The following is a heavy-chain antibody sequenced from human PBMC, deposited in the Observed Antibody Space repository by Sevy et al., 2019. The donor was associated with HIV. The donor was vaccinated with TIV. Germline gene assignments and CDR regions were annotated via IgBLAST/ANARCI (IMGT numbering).Heavy chain of an antibody. CDR2: ISGSAHRT. D-gene: IGHD5-18*01. J-gene: IGHJ4*02. Sequence: GSRRLSCAASGFTFSNYAMSWVRQTPGKGLEWVSAISGSAHRTYYTDSVKGRFTISRDNSKNMLFLQMNSLRAEDTAVYYCVKEVSEYSYSDYWGQGTLVTVSS. CDR1: GFTFSNYA. V-gene: IGHV3-23*01. CDR3: VKEVSEYSYSDY.